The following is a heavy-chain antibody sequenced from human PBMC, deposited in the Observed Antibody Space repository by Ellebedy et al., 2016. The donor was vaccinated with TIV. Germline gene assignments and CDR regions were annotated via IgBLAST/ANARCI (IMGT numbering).Heavy chain of an antibody. J-gene: IGHJ6*02. CDR2: INPNSGGT. Sequence: ASVKVSXXASGYTFTGYYMHWVRQAPGQGLEWMGWINPNSGGTNYAQKFQGWVTMNRDTSTSTVYMGLSSLRSEDTAVYYCARGRGPLYYYYGMDVWGQGTTVTVSS. CDR1: GYTFTGYY. V-gene: IGHV1-2*04. D-gene: IGHD3-10*01. CDR3: ARGRGPLYYYYGMDV.